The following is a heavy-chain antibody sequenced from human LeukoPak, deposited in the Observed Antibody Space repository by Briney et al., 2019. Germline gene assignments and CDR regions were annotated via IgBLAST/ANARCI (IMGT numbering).Heavy chain of an antibody. V-gene: IGHV1-2*02. J-gene: IGHJ4*02. Sequence: ASVKVSCKASGYTFTGYYMHWVRQAPGQGLEWMGWINPNSGGTNYAQKFQGRVTMTRDTSISTAYMELSRPRSDDTAVYYCARGDYGDYVLDYWGQGTLVTVSS. CDR1: GYTFTGYY. CDR3: ARGDYGDYVLDY. D-gene: IGHD4-17*01. CDR2: INPNSGGT.